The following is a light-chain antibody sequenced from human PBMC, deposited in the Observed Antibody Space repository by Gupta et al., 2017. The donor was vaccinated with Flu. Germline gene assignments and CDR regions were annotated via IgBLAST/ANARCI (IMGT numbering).Light chain of an antibody. J-gene: IGKJ4*01. V-gene: IGKV3-20*01. Sequence: EIVLTPSPGTLSLSPGERATLSCRASQSVRSNYLAWHQQNPGQAPRLLIYGASTSATGIPDRFSGSATATDFTLTISILDPEDFAVYYCQLDASSPNTFGGGSKVEIE. CDR1: QSVRSNY. CDR3: QLDASSPNT. CDR2: GAS.